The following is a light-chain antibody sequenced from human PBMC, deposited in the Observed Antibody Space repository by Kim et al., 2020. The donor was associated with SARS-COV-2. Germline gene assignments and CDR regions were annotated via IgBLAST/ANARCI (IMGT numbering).Light chain of an antibody. V-gene: IGKV3-20*01. Sequence: CPGERATLSCRASQSVISTYLAWYQQKPGQAPRLLISGASTRATGIPDRFSGTGAGTDFTLTIDRLEPEDFAVYYCQKYVTAPLTFGQGTKVDIK. CDR3: QKYVTAPLT. J-gene: IGKJ1*01. CDR1: QSVISTY. CDR2: GAS.